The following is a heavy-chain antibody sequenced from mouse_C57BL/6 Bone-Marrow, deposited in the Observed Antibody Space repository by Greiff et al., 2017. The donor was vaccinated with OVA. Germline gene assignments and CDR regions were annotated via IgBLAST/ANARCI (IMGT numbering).Heavy chain of an antibody. CDR2: IYPRDGST. Sequence: VKLVESGPELVKPGASVKLSCKASGYTFTSYDINWVKQRPGQGLEWIGWIYPRDGSTKYNEKFKGKATLTVDTSSSTAYMELHSLTSEDSAVYFCARDYYGSSSSFAYWGQGTLVTVSA. J-gene: IGHJ3*01. CDR1: GYTFTSYD. CDR3: ARDYYGSSSSFAY. D-gene: IGHD1-1*01. V-gene: IGHV1-85*01.